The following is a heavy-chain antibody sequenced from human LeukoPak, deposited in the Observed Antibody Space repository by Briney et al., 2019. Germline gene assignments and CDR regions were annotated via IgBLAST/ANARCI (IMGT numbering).Heavy chain of an antibody. V-gene: IGHV1-8*03. Sequence: GASVKLSCKASGYTFTSYDINWVRQATGQGLEWMGWMNPNSGNTGYAQKFQGRVTITRNTSISTAYMELSSLRSEDTAVYYCASRYCSGGSCYSFDYWGQGTLVTVSS. J-gene: IGHJ4*02. CDR1: GYTFTSYD. CDR3: ASRYCSGGSCYSFDY. CDR2: MNPNSGNT. D-gene: IGHD2-15*01.